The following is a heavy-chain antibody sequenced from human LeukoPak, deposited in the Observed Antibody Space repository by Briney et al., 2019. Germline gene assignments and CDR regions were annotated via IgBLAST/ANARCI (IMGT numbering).Heavy chain of an antibody. D-gene: IGHD2-21*01. Sequence: PGGSLRLPCAASGFTFSNYEMSWVRQAPGKGLEWVSYISSSDNSIYYADSVKGRFTISRDNAKNSLYLQMNSLRAEDTAVYYCARDPVAAGFDRWFDPWGQGTLVTVSS. CDR2: ISSSDNSI. J-gene: IGHJ5*02. V-gene: IGHV3-48*03. CDR3: ARDPVAAGFDRWFDP. CDR1: GFTFSNYE.